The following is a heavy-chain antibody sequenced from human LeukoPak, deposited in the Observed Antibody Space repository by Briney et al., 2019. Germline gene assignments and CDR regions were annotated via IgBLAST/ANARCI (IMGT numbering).Heavy chain of an antibody. V-gene: IGHV4-61*02. D-gene: IGHD4-23*01. J-gene: IGHJ6*03. CDR1: GGSISSGSYY. Sequence: PSETLSLTCTVSGGSISSGSYYWSWIRQPAGKGLEWIGRIYTSGSTNYNPSLKSRVTISVDTSKNQFSLKLSSVTAADTAVYYCARGGGYLGGGNSVYYYYYMDVWGKGTTVTISS. CDR2: IYTSGST. CDR3: ARGGGYLGGGNSVYYYYYMDV.